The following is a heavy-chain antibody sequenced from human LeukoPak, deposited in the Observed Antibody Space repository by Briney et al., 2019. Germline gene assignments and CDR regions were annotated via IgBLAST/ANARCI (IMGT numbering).Heavy chain of an antibody. CDR3: AVGATGALDY. CDR1: GFTFSDHY. D-gene: IGHD1-26*01. J-gene: IGHJ4*02. CDR2: TRDKANSYAT. Sequence: GGSLRLSCAASGFTFSDHYMDWVRQAPGKGLEWVGRTRDKANSYATEYAASVKGRFTISRDDSKNSLYLEMNSLKTEDTAVYYCAVGATGALDYWGQGTLVTVSS. V-gene: IGHV3-72*01.